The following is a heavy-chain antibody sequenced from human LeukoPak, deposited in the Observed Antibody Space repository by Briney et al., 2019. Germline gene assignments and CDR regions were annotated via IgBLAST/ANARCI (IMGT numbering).Heavy chain of an antibody. J-gene: IGHJ4*02. CDR2: IYYSGST. CDR3: ARYTSAYYYDFDY. D-gene: IGHD3-22*01. V-gene: IGHV4-39*01. CDR1: GDSISSYY. Sequence: SETLSLTCTVSGDSISSYYWGWIRQPPGKGLEWIGSIYYSGSTYYNPSLKSRVTISVDTSKNQFSLKLSSVTAADTAVYYCARYTSAYYYDFDYWGQGTLVTVSS.